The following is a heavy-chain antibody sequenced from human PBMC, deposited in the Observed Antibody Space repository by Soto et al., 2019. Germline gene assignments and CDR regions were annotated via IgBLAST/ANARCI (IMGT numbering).Heavy chain of an antibody. CDR2: IIPIFGTA. CDR3: ASSMGYCSSTSCPGTSYYYYGMDV. J-gene: IGHJ6*02. D-gene: IGHD2-2*01. CDR1: GGTFSSYA. Sequence: SVKVSCKASGGTFSSYAISWVRQAPGQGLEWMGGIIPIFGTANYAQKFQGRVTITADESTSTAYMELSSLRSEDTAVYYCASSMGYCSSTSCPGTSYYYYGMDVWGQGTTVTVSS. V-gene: IGHV1-69*13.